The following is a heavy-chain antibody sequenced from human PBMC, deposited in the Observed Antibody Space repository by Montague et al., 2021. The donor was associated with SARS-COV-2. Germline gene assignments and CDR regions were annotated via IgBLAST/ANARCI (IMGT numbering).Heavy chain of an antibody. J-gene: IGHJ1*01. CDR1: GDSVSSDTAA. D-gene: IGHD4-17*01. CDR3: ARDGDYGGTWYSFLQN. V-gene: IGHV6-1*01. CDR2: TFYRSQWHT. Sequence: CAISGDSVSSDTAAWHWIRQSPSRGLEWLGRTFYRSQWHTDSAASVRSRISSSGDISKNQFPLHLNSVTPEDTAIYYCARDGDYGGTWYSFLQNWGQGTLVIVSS.